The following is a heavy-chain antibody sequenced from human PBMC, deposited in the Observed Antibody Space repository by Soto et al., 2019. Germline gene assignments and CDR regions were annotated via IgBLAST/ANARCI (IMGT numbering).Heavy chain of an antibody. CDR2: INPSGGST. CDR1: GYTFTSYY. V-gene: IGHV1-46*01. J-gene: IGHJ6*03. Sequence: GASVKVSCKASGYTFTSYYMHWVRQAPGQGLEWMGIINPSGGSTSYAQKFQGRVTMTTDTSTSTAYMELRSLRSDDTAVYYCARARPLLPPAGSYGNYYYMDVWGKGTTVTVSS. CDR3: ARARPLLPPAGSYGNYYYMDV. D-gene: IGHD3-10*01.